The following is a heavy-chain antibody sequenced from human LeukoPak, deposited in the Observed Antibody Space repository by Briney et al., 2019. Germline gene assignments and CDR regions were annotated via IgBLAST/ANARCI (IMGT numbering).Heavy chain of an antibody. D-gene: IGHD1-26*01. CDR1: GFTFSSYA. CDR3: AKSVVGATSTRFDP. Sequence: GGSLRLSCAASGFTFSSYAMSWVRQAPGKGLEWDSAISGSGGSTYYADSVKGRFTISRDNSKNTLYLQMNSLRAEDTAVYYCAKSVVGATSTRFDPWGQGTLVTVSS. J-gene: IGHJ5*02. V-gene: IGHV3-23*01. CDR2: ISGSGGST.